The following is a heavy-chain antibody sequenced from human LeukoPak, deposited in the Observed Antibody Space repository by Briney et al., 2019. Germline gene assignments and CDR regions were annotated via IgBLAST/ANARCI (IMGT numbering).Heavy chain of an antibody. D-gene: IGHD6-13*01. V-gene: IGHV1-46*01. J-gene: IGHJ3*02. Sequence: GASVKVSCKASGYTFTSYYMHWVRQAPGQGLEWMGIINPSGGSTTYAQRFQGRVTITRNTSISTAYMELSSLRSEDTAVYYCASSLGGKIAAAGTSSAFDIWGQGTMVTVSS. CDR3: ASSLGGKIAAAGTSSAFDI. CDR1: GYTFTSYY. CDR2: INPSGGST.